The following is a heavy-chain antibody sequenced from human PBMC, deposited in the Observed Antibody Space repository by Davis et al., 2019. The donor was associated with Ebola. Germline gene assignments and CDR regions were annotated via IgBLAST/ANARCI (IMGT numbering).Heavy chain of an antibody. CDR1: GFTFSSYW. CDR3: ARAVTTTVVLDY. D-gene: IGHD4-11*01. CDR2: ISSSGSTI. J-gene: IGHJ4*02. Sequence: PGGSLRLSCAASGFTFSSYWMSWIRQAPGKGLEWVSYISSSGSTIYYADSVKGRFTISRDNAKNSLYLQMNSLRAEDTAVYYCARAVTTTVVLDYWGQGTLVTVSS. V-gene: IGHV3-11*04.